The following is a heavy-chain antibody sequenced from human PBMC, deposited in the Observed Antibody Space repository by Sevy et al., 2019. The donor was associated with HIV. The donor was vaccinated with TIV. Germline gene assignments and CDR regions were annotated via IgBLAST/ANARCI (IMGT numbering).Heavy chain of an antibody. Sequence: GGSLRLSCAVSGFTFNTYNMDWVRQAPGMGLEWVSYISYTSTTIYYADSVRGRFTISRDNAKNTLYLQMNSLRDEDTAVYYCASSDATSRFGYYYFAMDFWGQWTSVTVSS. CDR2: ISYTSTTI. J-gene: IGHJ6*02. D-gene: IGHD3-22*01. V-gene: IGHV3-48*02. CDR3: ASSDATSRFGYYYFAMDF. CDR1: GFTFNTYN.